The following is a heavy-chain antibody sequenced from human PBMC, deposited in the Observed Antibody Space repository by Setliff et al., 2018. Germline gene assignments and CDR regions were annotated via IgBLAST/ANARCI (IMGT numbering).Heavy chain of an antibody. V-gene: IGHV4-59*01. CDR1: GGSISPYF. Sequence: NLSLTCTVSGGSISPYFWSWIRQPPGKGLEWIGYIYHNGNTNFNPSLKTRLTMSVDTSKNQFALNLRSVTAADTAVYYCVRDRTAYSYGLDVWGQGTTVTSP. CDR2: IYHNGNT. CDR3: VRDRTAYSYGLDV. J-gene: IGHJ6*02. D-gene: IGHD5-18*01.